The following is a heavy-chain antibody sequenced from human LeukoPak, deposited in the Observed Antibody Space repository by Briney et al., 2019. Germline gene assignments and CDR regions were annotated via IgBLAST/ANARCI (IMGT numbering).Heavy chain of an antibody. CDR3: ARNQPGYYYYYMDV. D-gene: IGHD1-14*01. Sequence: SETPSLTCTVSGGSISSHYWSWIRQPPGKGLEWIGYIYYSGSTNYNPSLKSRITISVDTSKNQFSLKLSSVTAADTAVYYCARNQPGYYYYYMDVWGKGTTVTVSS. J-gene: IGHJ6*03. CDR1: GGSISSHY. CDR2: IYYSGST. V-gene: IGHV4-59*11.